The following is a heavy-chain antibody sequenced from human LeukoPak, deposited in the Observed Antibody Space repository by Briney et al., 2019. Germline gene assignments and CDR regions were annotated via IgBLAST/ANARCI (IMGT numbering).Heavy chain of an antibody. CDR2: ISTSSSTI. V-gene: IGHV3-48*02. J-gene: IGHJ4*02. D-gene: IGHD4-17*01. Sequence: GGSLRLSCEASGFTLSPCSMNWVRQAPGKGLEWASYISTSSSTIYYADSVKGRFTISRDNAKNTVYLQMNSLRDEDTAVYYCARRHGDYVGSFEYWGQGTLVIVSS. CDR3: ARRHGDYVGSFEY. CDR1: GFTLSPCS.